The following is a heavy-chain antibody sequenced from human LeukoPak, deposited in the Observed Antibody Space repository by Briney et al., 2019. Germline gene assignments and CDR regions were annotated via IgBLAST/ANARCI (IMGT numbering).Heavy chain of an antibody. Sequence: ASVKVSCKASGYTFTSYGISWVRQAPGQGLEWMGWISAYNGNTNYAQKLQGRVTMTTDTSTSTAYMELRSLRSDDTAVYYCARILKWELPTPYYFDYWGQGTLVTVSS. D-gene: IGHD1-26*01. J-gene: IGHJ4*02. CDR1: GYTFTSYG. V-gene: IGHV1-18*01. CDR3: ARILKWELPTPYYFDY. CDR2: ISAYNGNT.